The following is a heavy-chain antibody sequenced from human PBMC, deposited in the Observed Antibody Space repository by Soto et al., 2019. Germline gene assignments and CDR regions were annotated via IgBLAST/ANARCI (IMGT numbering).Heavy chain of an antibody. CDR3: EKSTGGTANGMGV. Sequence: GGSLRLSCAASGFSFDDYAMHWVRQAPGKGLEWVSGISWNSGTIGYADSVKGRFTISRDNAKNSLYLQMNSLRAEDTALYYCEKSTGGTANGMGVWGQGTTVTVSS. CDR2: ISWNSGTI. V-gene: IGHV3-9*01. J-gene: IGHJ6*02. D-gene: IGHD2-8*02. CDR1: GFSFDDYA.